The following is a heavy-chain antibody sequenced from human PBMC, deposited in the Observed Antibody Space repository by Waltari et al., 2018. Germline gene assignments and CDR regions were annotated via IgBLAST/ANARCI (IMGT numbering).Heavy chain of an antibody. CDR1: GFTFSSYG. D-gene: IGHD2-2*01. Sequence: QVQLVESGGGVVQPGRSLRLSCAASGFTFSSYGIHWVRQAPGQGLEWVAVIWYDGSNKYYADSVKGRFTISRDNSKNTLYLQMNSLRAEDTAVYYCARDRGCSSTSCQPSLDYWGQGTLVTVSS. CDR3: ARDRGCSSTSCQPSLDY. V-gene: IGHV3-33*01. J-gene: IGHJ4*02. CDR2: IWYDGSNK.